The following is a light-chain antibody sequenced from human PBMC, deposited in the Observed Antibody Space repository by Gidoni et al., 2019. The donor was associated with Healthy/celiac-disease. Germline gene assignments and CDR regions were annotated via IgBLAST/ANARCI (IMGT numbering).Light chain of an antibody. CDR2: DAS. CDR3: QQYNSYPYT. Sequence: DIQMTQSPSTLSASVGDRVTITCRASQSISSSLAWYQQKPGKAPKLLIYDASSLESGVPPRFSGSGSGTEFTLTISSLQPDDFATYYCQQYNSYPYTFGQGTKLEIK. V-gene: IGKV1-5*01. J-gene: IGKJ2*01. CDR1: QSISSS.